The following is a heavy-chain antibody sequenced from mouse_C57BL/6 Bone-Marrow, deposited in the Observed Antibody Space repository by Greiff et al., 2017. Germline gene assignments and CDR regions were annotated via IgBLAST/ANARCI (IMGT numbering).Heavy chain of an antibody. CDR2: INCDGSST. D-gene: IGHD2-3*01. J-gene: IGHJ2*01. CDR1: GFTFSDYY. Sequence: DVQLVESEGGLVQPGSSMKLSCTASGFTFSDYYMAWVRQVPEKGLEWVANINCDGSSTYYLDSLKSRFIISRDNAKNILYLQMSSLKSEDTATYYCARVCMMVTAYYCDYWGRGTALTVTS. V-gene: IGHV5-16*01. CDR3: ARVCMMVTAYYCDY.